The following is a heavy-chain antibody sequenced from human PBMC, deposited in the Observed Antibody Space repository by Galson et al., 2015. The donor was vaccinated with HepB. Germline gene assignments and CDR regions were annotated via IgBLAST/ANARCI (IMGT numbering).Heavy chain of an antibody. V-gene: IGHV4-59*08. CDR1: GGSINSYY. CDR2: IYYSGRT. CDR3: ASALVGGTFDY. D-gene: IGHD1-26*01. Sequence: LTCSVSGGSINSYYWSWIRQPPGKALEWMGYIYYSGRTNYNPSLKSRVTMSVDTSKNQVSLKLRSVSASDTAIYYCASALVGGTFDYWGQGTLVTVSS. J-gene: IGHJ4*02.